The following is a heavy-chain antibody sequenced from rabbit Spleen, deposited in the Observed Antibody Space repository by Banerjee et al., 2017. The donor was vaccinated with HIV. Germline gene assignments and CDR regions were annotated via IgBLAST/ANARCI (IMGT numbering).Heavy chain of an antibody. Sequence: QSLEESGGDLVKPGASLTLTCTASGFSFNNTYYMCWVRQAPGKGLEWIACIDAGSSGSTFYATWAIGRFSISKTSSTTVTLRMTSLTAADRATYFCARDLVGVIGWNFYLWGQGTLVTVS. CDR3: ARDLVGVIGWNFYL. J-gene: IGHJ4*01. CDR2: IDAGSSGST. V-gene: IGHV1S40*01. D-gene: IGHD2-1*01. CDR1: GFSFNNTYY.